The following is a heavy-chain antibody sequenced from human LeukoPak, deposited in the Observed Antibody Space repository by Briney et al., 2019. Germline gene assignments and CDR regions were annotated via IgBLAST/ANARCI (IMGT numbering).Heavy chain of an antibody. CDR3: ATQPSTEPEVGATHKGFGY. CDR2: FDPEDGET. CDR1: GYTLTELS. V-gene: IGHV1-24*01. Sequence: ASVKVSCKVSGYTLTELSMHWVRQAPGKGLEWMGGFDPEDGETIYAQKFQGRVTMTEDTSTDTAYMELSSLRSEGTAVYYCATQPSTEPEVGATHKGFGYWGQGTLVTVSS. D-gene: IGHD1-26*01. J-gene: IGHJ4*02.